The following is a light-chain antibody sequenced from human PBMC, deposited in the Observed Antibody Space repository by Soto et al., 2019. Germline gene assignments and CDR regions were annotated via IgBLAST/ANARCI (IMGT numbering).Light chain of an antibody. J-gene: IGKJ5*01. V-gene: IGKV1-5*01. CDR1: QSLNNE. CDR3: QQYHRYSIT. CDR2: DAS. Sequence: DIQMTQSPSTLSASVGDRVTITCRASQSLNNELAWYQQKPGKAPNLLIYDASTLERGVPSRFSGTGSGTEFTLTISSLQPDDFATYYCQQYHRYSITFGQGTRLEIK.